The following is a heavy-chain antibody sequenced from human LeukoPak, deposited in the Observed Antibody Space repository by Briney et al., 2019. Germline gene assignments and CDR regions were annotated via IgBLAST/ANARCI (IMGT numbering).Heavy chain of an antibody. D-gene: IGHD3-10*01. CDR3: ARGLGAYGSGSYLDY. V-gene: IGHV4-34*01. CDR1: GGPFSGYY. J-gene: IGHJ4*02. CDR2: INHSGST. Sequence: SETLSLTCAVYGGPFSGYYWSWIRQPPGKGLEWIGEINHSGSTSYNPSLKSRVTISVDTSKNQFSLKLSSVTAADTAVYYCARGLGAYGSGSYLDYWGQGTLVTVSS.